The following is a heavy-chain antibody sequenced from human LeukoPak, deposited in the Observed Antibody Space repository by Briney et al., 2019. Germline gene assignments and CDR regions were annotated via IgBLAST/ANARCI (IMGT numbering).Heavy chain of an antibody. CDR1: GFTFSSYA. Sequence: GGSLRLSCVASGFTFSSYAMNWVRQAPGKGLEWVSGISSSGGSTYYADSVKGRFTISRDNSKNTLYLQMNSLRAEDTAVYYCAKSLGVAPYYYHGMDVWGQGTTVTVSS. CDR3: AKSLGVAPYYYHGMDV. D-gene: IGHD2-15*01. J-gene: IGHJ6*02. CDR2: ISSSGGST. V-gene: IGHV3-23*01.